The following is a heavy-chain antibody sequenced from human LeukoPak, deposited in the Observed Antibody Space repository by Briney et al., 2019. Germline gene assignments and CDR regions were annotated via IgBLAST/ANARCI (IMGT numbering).Heavy chain of an antibody. J-gene: IGHJ5*02. CDR3: AKDTTPGNFWSGYPGT. CDR2: IRYDGSNK. D-gene: IGHD3-3*01. V-gene: IGHV3-30*02. CDR1: GFTFSSYG. Sequence: GGSLRLSCAASGFTFSSYGRHWVRQAPGKGLEWVAFIRYDGSNKYYAYSVKGRFTISRANSKKTLYLQMSSLRAEDTAVYYCAKDTTPGNFWSGYPGTSGQGTLVTVSS.